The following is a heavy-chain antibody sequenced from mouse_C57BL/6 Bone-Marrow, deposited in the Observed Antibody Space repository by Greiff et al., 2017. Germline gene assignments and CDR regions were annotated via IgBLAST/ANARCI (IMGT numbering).Heavy chain of an antibody. CDR2: IYPRSGNT. D-gene: IGHD1-1*01. Sequence: VQLQQSGAELARPGASVKLSCKASGYTFTSYGISWVKQRTGQGLEWIGEIYPRSGNTYYNEKFKGKATLTADKSSSTAYMELRSLTSEDSAVYVCARPYYYGSSYWYCDVWGTGTTVTVSS. V-gene: IGHV1-81*01. J-gene: IGHJ1*03. CDR3: ARPYYYGSSYWYCDV. CDR1: GYTFTSYG.